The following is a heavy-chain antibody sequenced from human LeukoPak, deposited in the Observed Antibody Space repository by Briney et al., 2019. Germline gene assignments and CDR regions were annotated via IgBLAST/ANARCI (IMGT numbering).Heavy chain of an antibody. CDR1: GFTFSSYG. D-gene: IGHD3-22*01. CDR2: IQNDGSNE. Sequence: PGGSLRLSCAASGFTFSSYGMHWVRQAPGKGLEWVAYIQNDGSNEQYADSVKGRFSISRDSSKNILYLQMNSLRAEDTAVYYCAKEATYYYDSSGYYSDYWGQGTLVTVSS. CDR3: AKEATYYYDSSGYYSDY. V-gene: IGHV3-30*02. J-gene: IGHJ4*02.